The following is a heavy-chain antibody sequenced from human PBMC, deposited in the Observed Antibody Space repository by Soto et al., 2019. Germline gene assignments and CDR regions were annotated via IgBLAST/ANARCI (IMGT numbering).Heavy chain of an antibody. CDR3: ARGTGMSSVSYYLGYDAFDI. V-gene: IGHV1-46*01. CDR1: GYPFTSYY. D-gene: IGHD1-26*01. Sequence: SVKGSCKASGYPFTSYYMHWVRQAPGQGLEWMGIINPSGGTTTYAQKFQGRVTMTRDTSTSTVYMELSRLTSEDTAVYSCARGTGMSSVSYYLGYDAFDISGQGTMVTVSS. CDR2: INPSGGTT. J-gene: IGHJ3*02.